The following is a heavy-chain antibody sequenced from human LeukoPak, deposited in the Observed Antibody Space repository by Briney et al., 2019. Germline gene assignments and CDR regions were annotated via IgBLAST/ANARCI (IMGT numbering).Heavy chain of an antibody. CDR3: ARDAVVATISSSYYYGMDV. Sequence: ASVKVSCKASGYTLSGYYMHWVRQAPGQGLEWMGWINPNSGDTNYAQKFQGRVTMTRDTSTGTAYMEVSRLRSDDTAVYYCARDAVVATISSSYYYGMDVWGQGTTVTVSS. CDR1: GYTLSGYY. D-gene: IGHD5-12*01. J-gene: IGHJ6*02. V-gene: IGHV1-2*02. CDR2: INPNSGDT.